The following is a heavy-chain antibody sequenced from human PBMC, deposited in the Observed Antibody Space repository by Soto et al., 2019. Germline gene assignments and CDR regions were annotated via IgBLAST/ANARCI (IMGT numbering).Heavy chain of an antibody. Sequence: PGGSLRLSCAASGFTFSSYWMHWVRQAPGKGLEWVSYISSSGSTIYYADSVKGRFTISRDNAKNSLYLQMNSLRAEDTAVYYCASGWYSSSWPLGYFDYWGQGTLVTVSS. CDR1: GFTFSSYW. V-gene: IGHV3-48*04. CDR2: ISSSGSTI. J-gene: IGHJ4*02. CDR3: ASGWYSSSWPLGYFDY. D-gene: IGHD6-13*01.